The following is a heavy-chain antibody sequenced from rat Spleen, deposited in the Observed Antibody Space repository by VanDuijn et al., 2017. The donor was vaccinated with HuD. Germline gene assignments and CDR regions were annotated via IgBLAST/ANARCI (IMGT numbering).Heavy chain of an antibody. Sequence: EVQLQESGPGLVKPSQSLSLTCSVTGHSITSNYWGWIRKFPGNKMEWMGYIGYSGRTSYNPSLKSRISITRDTSKNQFFLQLNSVTTEDTATYYCERYFNYGGYPYYFDYWGQGVMVTVSS. D-gene: IGHD1-11*01. CDR1: GHSITSNY. J-gene: IGHJ2*01. CDR3: ERYFNYGGYPYYFDY. CDR2: IGYSGRT. V-gene: IGHV3-1*01.